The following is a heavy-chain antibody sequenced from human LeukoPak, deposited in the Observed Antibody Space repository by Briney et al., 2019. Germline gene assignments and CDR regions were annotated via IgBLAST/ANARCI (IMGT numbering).Heavy chain of an antibody. J-gene: IGHJ4*02. CDR2: INHSGST. Sequence: SETLSLTCTVYGGSFSGYYWSWIRQPPGKGLEWIGEINHSGSTNYNPSLKSRVTISVDTSKNQFSLKLSSVTAADTAVYYCAKAVAGTDRRSFNYWGQGTLVTVSS. CDR1: GGSFSGYY. D-gene: IGHD6-19*01. CDR3: AKAVAGTDRRSFNY. V-gene: IGHV4-34*09.